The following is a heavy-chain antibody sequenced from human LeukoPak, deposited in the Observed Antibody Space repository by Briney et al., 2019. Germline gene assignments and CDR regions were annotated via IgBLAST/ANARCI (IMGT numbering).Heavy chain of an antibody. D-gene: IGHD2-2*01. CDR1: GFTFSNTW. V-gene: IGHV3-74*01. CDR3: GRDRYYAVSV. Sequence: GGSLRLSCEGSGFTFSNTWMHWFRQAPGTGLVWVSRINSDGTVTYADSVKGRFTISRDNAKNTLYLQMHSLRVEDTAVYYCGRDRYYAVSVWGQGTTVTVSS. CDR2: INSDGTVT. J-gene: IGHJ6*02.